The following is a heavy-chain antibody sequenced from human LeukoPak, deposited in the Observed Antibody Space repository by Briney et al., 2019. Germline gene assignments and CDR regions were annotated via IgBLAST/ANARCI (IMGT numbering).Heavy chain of an antibody. D-gene: IGHD4-11*01. Sequence: GGSLRLSCAASGFIFRNYDMTWVRQAPGKGLQWASHIITSGANTYYADSVKGRFTISRDNSKNTLFLQMNSLRAEDTALYYCVRGHSIFDYWGQGTLVTVSS. CDR1: GFIFRNYD. CDR2: IITSGANT. V-gene: IGHV3-23*01. J-gene: IGHJ4*02. CDR3: VRGHSIFDY.